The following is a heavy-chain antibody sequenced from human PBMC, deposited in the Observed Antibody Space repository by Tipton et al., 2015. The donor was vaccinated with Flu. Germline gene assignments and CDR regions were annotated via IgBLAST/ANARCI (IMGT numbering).Heavy chain of an antibody. D-gene: IGHD3-3*01. CDR2: FYTSGTT. Sequence: GLVKPSETLSLTCTVSGGSISSHYWSWIRQPAGKGLEWIGRFYTSGTTNYNPSLKSRLTMSVDTSKNQFSLKLGSVTAADTAVYYCARSDFWSGSAKAFDIWGQGTMVTVSS. J-gene: IGHJ3*02. CDR1: GGSISSHY. V-gene: IGHV4-4*07. CDR3: ARSDFWSGSAKAFDI.